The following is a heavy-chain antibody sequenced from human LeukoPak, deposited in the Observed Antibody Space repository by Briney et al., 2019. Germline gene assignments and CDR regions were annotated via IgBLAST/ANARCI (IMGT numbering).Heavy chain of an antibody. CDR1: GFTFSDYA. D-gene: IGHD4-11*01. CDR2: IDPSGGGT. V-gene: IGHV3-23*01. J-gene: IGHJ4*02. Sequence: GGSLRLSSAASGFTFSDYALRWFRQIPGKGLEWVSDIDPSGGGTYYSDSVKGRFTISRDNAKNSLYLQMNSLRAEDTAVYYCAKGQSSNYSLYYFDYWGQGTLVTVSS. CDR3: AKGQSSNYSLYYFDY.